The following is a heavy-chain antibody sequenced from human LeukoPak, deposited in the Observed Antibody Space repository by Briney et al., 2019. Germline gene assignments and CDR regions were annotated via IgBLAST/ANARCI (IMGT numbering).Heavy chain of an antibody. Sequence: GGSLRLSCAASGFTFSDYAMGWVRQAPGKGLECVSDISGTARSAYYTDSVKGRFTVSRENSKKTLYLQMSSLRAEDTAVYYCVKDVLRLNYGYFDLWGRGTLVTVSS. V-gene: IGHV3-23*01. J-gene: IGHJ2*01. CDR2: ISGTARSA. D-gene: IGHD2-21*01. CDR3: VKDVLRLNYGYFDL. CDR1: GFTFSDYA.